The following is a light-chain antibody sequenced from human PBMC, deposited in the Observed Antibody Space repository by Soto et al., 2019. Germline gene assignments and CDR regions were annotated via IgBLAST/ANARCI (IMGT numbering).Light chain of an antibody. J-gene: IGKJ5*01. Sequence: DIQLTQSPSFLSASVGDRVTITCRASQGISSYLAWYQQKPGKAPKLLIYAASTLQSGVPSRFSGSGSGTEFTLTISSLQPEDFAVYYCQHYGTSPGITFGQGTRLEI. V-gene: IGKV1-9*01. CDR3: QHYGTSPGIT. CDR1: QGISSY. CDR2: AAS.